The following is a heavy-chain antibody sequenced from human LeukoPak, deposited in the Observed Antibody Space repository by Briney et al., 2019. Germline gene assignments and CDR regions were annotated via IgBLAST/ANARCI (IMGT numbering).Heavy chain of an antibody. V-gene: IGHV3-74*01. D-gene: IGHD4-23*01. CDR2: INRDGSST. CDR3: VTLTTAVTENAFDI. Sequence: PGGSLRLSCAASGFTFSSYLVHWVRQVPGKGLVWVSRINRDGSSTAYADSVTGRFTISRDNAKHMVYMQMNSLRAEDTAVYYCVTLTTAVTENAFDIWGQGTMVSASS. CDR1: GFTFSSYL. J-gene: IGHJ3*02.